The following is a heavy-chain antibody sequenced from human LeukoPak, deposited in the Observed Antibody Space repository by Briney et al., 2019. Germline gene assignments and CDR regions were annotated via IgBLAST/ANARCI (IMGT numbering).Heavy chain of an antibody. CDR2: ISSSSSTI. D-gene: IGHD2-15*01. J-gene: IGHJ6*03. Sequence: PGGSLRLSCATSGFTFSSYSMNWVRQAPGKGLEWLSYISSSSSTIYYADSVKGRFTISRDKAKNSLYLQMNSLRAEDTAVYYCARDRRTGGRCYSLSVGYMDVWGKGTTVTVSS. CDR1: GFTFSSYS. V-gene: IGHV3-48*01. CDR3: ARDRRTGGRCYSLSVGYMDV.